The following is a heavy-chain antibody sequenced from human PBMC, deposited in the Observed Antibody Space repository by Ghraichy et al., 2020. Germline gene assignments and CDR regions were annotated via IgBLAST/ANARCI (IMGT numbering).Heavy chain of an antibody. CDR2: ISGSGGTT. Sequence: VSSISGSGGTTYYADSVRGRFTISRDNSKNTLYLQVSSLRAEDTAVYYCAKGSTIFGVAVKFDPWGQG. CDR3: AKGSTIFGVAVKFDP. D-gene: IGHD3-3*01. J-gene: IGHJ5*02. V-gene: IGHV3-23*01.